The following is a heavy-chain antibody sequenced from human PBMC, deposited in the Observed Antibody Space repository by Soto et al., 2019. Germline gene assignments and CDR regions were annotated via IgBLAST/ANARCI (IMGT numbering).Heavy chain of an antibody. D-gene: IGHD3-16*01. J-gene: IGHJ5*02. V-gene: IGHV4-4*07. Sequence: SETLSLTCTVSCGSITNYYWSWIRQPAGKGLEWIGRMYTKERTNYNLSFKSRVTMSVDTSKNQFSLKLNAVTAADTAVYYCARDDYKDGGNNWFDPWGQGTLVTVSS. CDR1: CGSITNYY. CDR3: ARDDYKDGGNNWFDP. CDR2: MYTKERT.